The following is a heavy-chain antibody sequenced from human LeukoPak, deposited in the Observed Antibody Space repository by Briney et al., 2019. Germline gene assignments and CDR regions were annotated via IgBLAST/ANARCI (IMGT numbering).Heavy chain of an antibody. CDR1: GYTLTSYD. CDR3: ARAVPTDYSHDAFDI. CDR2: IIPIFGTA. Sequence: ASVKVSCKASGYTLTSYDINWVRQAPGQGLEWMGGIIPIFGTANYAQKFQGRVTITTDESTSTAYMELSSLRSEDTAVYYCARAVPTDYSHDAFDIWGQGTMVTVSS. D-gene: IGHD3-16*01. J-gene: IGHJ3*02. V-gene: IGHV1-69*05.